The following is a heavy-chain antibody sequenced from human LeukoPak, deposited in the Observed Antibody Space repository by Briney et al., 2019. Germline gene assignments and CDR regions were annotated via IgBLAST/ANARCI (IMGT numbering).Heavy chain of an antibody. Sequence: TSETLSLTCTLSGGSISTYYWSWIRQPPGKGLEWIGYIYHSGSTNYNPSLKSRVTISVDTSKNQFSLKLSSVTAGDTAVYYCARGGGYASPIGYWGQGALVTVSS. V-gene: IGHV4-59*01. D-gene: IGHD5-12*01. CDR3: ARGGGYASPIGY. J-gene: IGHJ4*02. CDR1: GGSISTYY. CDR2: IYHSGST.